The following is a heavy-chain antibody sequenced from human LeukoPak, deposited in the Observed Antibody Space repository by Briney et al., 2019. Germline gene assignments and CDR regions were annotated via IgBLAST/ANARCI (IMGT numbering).Heavy chain of an antibody. D-gene: IGHD3-22*01. CDR2: IKTDGSST. CDR3: VRELSRDSSR. J-gene: IGHJ4*02. V-gene: IGHV3-74*01. CDR1: GFTFSGSW. Sequence: PGGSLRLSCAASGFTFSGSWMNWVRQVPGKGLVWLSRIKTDGSSTDYADSVKGRFTISRDNAKNTLYLQMNSLRGEDTAVYYCVRELSRDSSRWGQGTLVTVSS.